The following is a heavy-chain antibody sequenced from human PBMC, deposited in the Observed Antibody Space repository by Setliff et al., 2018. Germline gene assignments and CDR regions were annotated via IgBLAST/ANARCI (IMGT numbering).Heavy chain of an antibody. Sequence: PGGSLRLSCAASGFTFSASTMNWVRQAPGKGLEWVSSISGSSSNFIYYADSVKGRFTISRDNAKNSLFLQMDNLRAEDTAQYFCARDREGDGNYYMDVWGKGTTVTVSS. V-gene: IGHV3-21*01. D-gene: IGHD1-1*01. CDR3: ARDREGDGNYYMDV. J-gene: IGHJ6*03. CDR2: ISGSSSNFI. CDR1: GFTFSAST.